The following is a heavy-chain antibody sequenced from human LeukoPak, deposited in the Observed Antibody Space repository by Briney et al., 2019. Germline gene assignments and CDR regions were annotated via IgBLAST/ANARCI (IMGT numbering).Heavy chain of an antibody. CDR2: IYYSGST. CDR1: GDSISSGGYY. J-gene: IGHJ3*02. Sequence: PSQTLSLTCTVSGDSISSGGYYWSWIRQHPGKGLEWIGYIYYSGSTYYNPSLKSRVTISVDTSKNQFSLKLSSVTAADTAVYYCAREGYCSGGSCYFSSPSHDAFDIWGQGTMVTVSS. V-gene: IGHV4-31*03. CDR3: AREGYCSGGSCYFSSPSHDAFDI. D-gene: IGHD2-15*01.